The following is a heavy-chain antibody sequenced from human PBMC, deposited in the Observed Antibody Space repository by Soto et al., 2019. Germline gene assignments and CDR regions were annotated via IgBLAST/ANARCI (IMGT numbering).Heavy chain of an antibody. D-gene: IGHD2-21*02. Sequence: PGGSLRLSCAASGFTFSNYWMSWVRQAPGKGLEWVANINEDGSEKHFVDSVKGRFTISRDNAKNTLYLQMNNLRAEDTAVYYCARGGDPDYWGQGTLVTVSS. CDR3: ARGGDPDY. V-gene: IGHV3-7*01. CDR1: GFTFSNYW. J-gene: IGHJ4*02. CDR2: INEDGSEK.